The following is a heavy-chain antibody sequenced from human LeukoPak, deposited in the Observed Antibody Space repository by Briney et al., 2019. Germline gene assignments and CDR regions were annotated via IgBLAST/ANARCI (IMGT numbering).Heavy chain of an antibody. CDR2: INPDSGVT. V-gene: IGHV1-2*02. CDR1: GNTFTGYY. J-gene: IGHJ4*02. D-gene: IGHD6-13*01. Sequence: ASVKVSCKASGNTFTGYYIHWVRQAPGQGLEWMGWINPDSGVTNYARKFQGRVTMTRDTSISTAYMELSRLTSDDTAVYYCARFRSRSSWYIPPFDFWGQGTLVTVSS. CDR3: ARFRSRSSWYIPPFDF.